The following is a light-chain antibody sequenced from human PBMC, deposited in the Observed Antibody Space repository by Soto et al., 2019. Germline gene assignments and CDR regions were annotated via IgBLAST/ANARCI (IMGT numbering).Light chain of an antibody. V-gene: IGKV1-9*01. CDR3: QQLNTYPVT. Sequence: IQLTQSPSSLSASVGDSVTITRRASQGVSRYLSWYQQKPGRAPILLISAASTLQSGVPARFSGSGSGTDFTLSITSLQPEDFATYYCQQLNTYPVTFGGGTKVELK. CDR2: AAS. CDR1: QGVSRY. J-gene: IGKJ4*01.